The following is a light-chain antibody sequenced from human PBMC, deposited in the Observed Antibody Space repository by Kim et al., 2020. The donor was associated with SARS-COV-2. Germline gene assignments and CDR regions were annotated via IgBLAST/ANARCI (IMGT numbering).Light chain of an antibody. CDR3: QQHSICRVT. CDR1: QSVSSY. Sequence: EIVLTQSPATLSLSPGERATLSCRASQSVSSYLAWYQQKPGQAPRLLIYDASNRATGIPARFSGSGSGTDFTLTISSLESEDFAVYYWQQHSICRVTFGQGTKLEI. CDR2: DAS. J-gene: IGKJ2*01. V-gene: IGKV3-11*01.